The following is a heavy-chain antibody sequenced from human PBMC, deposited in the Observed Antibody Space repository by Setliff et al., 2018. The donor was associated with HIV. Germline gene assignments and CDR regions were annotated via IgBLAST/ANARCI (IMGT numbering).Heavy chain of an antibody. J-gene: IGHJ3*02. CDR2: VHNSAGS. Sequence: TSETLSLTCAVSGDSVSGYYWSWIRQPAGRGLEWIGRVHNSAGSNYNPSLKSRVTMSVDTAKNQLSLKLTAVSTADTAVYYCARDRIEVLADSPHDVFDIWGRGIVVTVSS. D-gene: IGHD3-22*01. CDR1: GDSVSGYY. V-gene: IGHV4-4*07. CDR3: ARDRIEVLADSPHDVFDI.